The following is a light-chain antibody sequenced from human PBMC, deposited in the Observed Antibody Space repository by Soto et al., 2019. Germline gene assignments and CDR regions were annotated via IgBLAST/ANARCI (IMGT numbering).Light chain of an antibody. CDR3: QQYGSSPWT. J-gene: IGKJ1*01. CDR1: QSVSSN. CDR2: GTS. Sequence: EIVMTQSPATLSVSPGERATLSCRASQSVSSNLAWYQQKPGQAPRLLIYGTSTRATGLPARFSSRRSGTDFTLTISKLEPEDFSVYYCQQYGSSPWTFGQGTNVDIK. V-gene: IGKV3-15*01.